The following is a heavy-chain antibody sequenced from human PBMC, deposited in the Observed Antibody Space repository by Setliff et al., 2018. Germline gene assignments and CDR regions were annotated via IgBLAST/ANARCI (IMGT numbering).Heavy chain of an antibody. CDR1: GFSLSTNEVA. CDR3: ARDSPFDY. Sequence: SGPTLVNPTQTLTLTCTFSGFSLSTNEVAVGWICQSPGKALEWLALIYGNDDKRYSPSLKSRVTVTKDTSKSHVVLTMTNMDPLDTAMYYCARDSPFDYWGQGTLVTVSS. D-gene: IGHD3-22*01. CDR2: IYGNDDK. J-gene: IGHJ4*02. V-gene: IGHV2-5*01.